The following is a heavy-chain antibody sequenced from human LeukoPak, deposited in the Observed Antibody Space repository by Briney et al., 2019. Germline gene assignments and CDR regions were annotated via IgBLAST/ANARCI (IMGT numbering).Heavy chain of an antibody. D-gene: IGHD2-21*02. V-gene: IGHV3-23*01. J-gene: IGHJ4*02. CDR2: ISGSGDST. Sequence: PGGSLRLSCAASGFTFSSYAMSWVRQAPGKGLEWVSAISGSGDSTFYADSVKGRFSISRDNSKNTLYLQVNGLRTEDTAVYYRAKDRLLNCRGDCYIFDYWGQGTVVTVSS. CDR3: AKDRLLNCRGDCYIFDY. CDR1: GFTFSSYA.